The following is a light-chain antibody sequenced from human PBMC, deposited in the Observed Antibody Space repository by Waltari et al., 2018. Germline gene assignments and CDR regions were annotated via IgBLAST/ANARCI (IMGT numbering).Light chain of an antibody. CDR3: QQYNRYST. J-gene: IGKJ1*01. V-gene: IGKV1-5*03. Sequence: DIQMTQSPSTLPASVGDSVTITCRASQNIGSSLVWYQQKPGKAPKFLIYKASILESGVPSRFSGSGSGTEFTLTISNLQPDEFATYYCQQYNRYSTFGQGTKVELK. CDR1: QNIGSS. CDR2: KAS.